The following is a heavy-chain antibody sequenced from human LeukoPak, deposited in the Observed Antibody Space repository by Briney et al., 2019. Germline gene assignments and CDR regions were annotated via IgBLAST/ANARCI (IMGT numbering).Heavy chain of an antibody. CDR3: TTSVSEGDEDGILTGFNY. CDR1: GYIFTTSA. CDR2: INAGNGNT. Sequence: GASVKVSCKASGYIFTTSAIYWVRQATGQRPEWMGWINAGNGNTKYSQKFQDRVSLTRDTSASAAYMELSRLTPEDTAVYYCTTSVSEGDEDGILTGFNYWGQGTLVTVSS. V-gene: IGHV1-3*01. J-gene: IGHJ4*02. D-gene: IGHD3-9*01.